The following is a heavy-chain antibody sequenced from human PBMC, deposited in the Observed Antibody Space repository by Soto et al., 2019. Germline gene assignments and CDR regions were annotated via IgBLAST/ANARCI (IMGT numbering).Heavy chain of an antibody. J-gene: IGHJ4*02. CDR2: TSAHNGNT. CDR3: ARGRYGDY. V-gene: IGHV1-18*01. Sequence: QVHLVQSGAEVKKPGASVKVSCKGSGYAFTTYGITWVRQAPGQGLEWMGWTSAHNGNTNYAQKHEGRVTVTRDTSTSTPYMELRSLRSDDTAVYYCARGRYGDYWGQGAGVTVSS. CDR1: GYAFTTYG. D-gene: IGHD1-1*01.